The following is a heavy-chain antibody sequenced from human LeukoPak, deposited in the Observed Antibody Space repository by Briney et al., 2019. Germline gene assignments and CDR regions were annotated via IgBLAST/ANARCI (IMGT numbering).Heavy chain of an antibody. V-gene: IGHV3-30*12. CDR3: ARDLETGGSGWYNNAFDI. D-gene: IGHD6-19*01. J-gene: IGHJ3*02. Sequence: GGSLRLSCAASGFTFSSYGMHWVRQAPGKGLEWVAVISYDGSNKYYADSVKGRFTISRDNSKNTLYLQMNSLRAEDTAVYCCARDLETGGSGWYNNAFDIWGQGTMVTVSS. CDR1: GFTFSSYG. CDR2: ISYDGSNK.